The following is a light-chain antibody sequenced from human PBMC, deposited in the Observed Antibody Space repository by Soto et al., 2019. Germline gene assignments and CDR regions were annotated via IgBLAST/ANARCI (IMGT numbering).Light chain of an antibody. CDR2: DAS. CDR3: QQRSNLWT. CDR1: QSFSSY. V-gene: IGKV3-11*01. J-gene: IGKJ1*01. Sequence: EILLTQSQATRSLSPGERSTLSCMASQSFSSYLAWYQQKPGQAPRLLIYDASNRATGIPARFSGSGSGTDFTLTISSLELEDFAVYCCQQRSNLWTFGQGTMVYIK.